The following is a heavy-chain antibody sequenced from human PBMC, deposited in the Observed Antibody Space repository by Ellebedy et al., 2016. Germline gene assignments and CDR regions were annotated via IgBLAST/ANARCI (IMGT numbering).Heavy chain of an antibody. V-gene: IGHV4-39*01. CDR1: ALTISSSDFS. D-gene: IGHD6-19*01. Sequence: SETLSLXXTVSALTISSSDFSSRSIRQPPGKGGQCIGTFSYSGSTYYKPSLKSRVTIAVDTSKNQFSLKVRSVTAADTAVYYCARLTTGYSSGWWAYYYYSMDVWGQGTAVTVSS. CDR3: ARLTTGYSSGWWAYYYYSMDV. J-gene: IGHJ6*02. CDR2: FSYSGST.